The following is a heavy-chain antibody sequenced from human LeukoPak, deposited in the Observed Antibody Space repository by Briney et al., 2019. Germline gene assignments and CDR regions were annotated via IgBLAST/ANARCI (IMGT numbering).Heavy chain of an antibody. CDR3: AREWDMDAFDI. D-gene: IGHD1-26*01. J-gene: IGHJ3*02. V-gene: IGHV3-48*02. CDR2: ISSSSSTI. Sequence: GGSLRLSCAASGFTFSSYSMNWVRQAPGKGLEWVSYISSSSSTIYYADSVKGRFTISRDNAKNSLYLQMNSLGDEDTAVYYCAREWDMDAFDIWGQGTMVTVSS. CDR1: GFTFSSYS.